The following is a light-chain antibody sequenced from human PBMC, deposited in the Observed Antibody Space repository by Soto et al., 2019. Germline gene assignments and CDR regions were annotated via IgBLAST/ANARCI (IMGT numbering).Light chain of an antibody. Sequence: EIVLTQSPATLSLSPGERATLSCRASQSVSNYLAWYQQKPGQAPRLLIYDASKRATGTPARFTGSGSGTDVTITISTLAPADFAVYYCQERSNCPPWTVGQGTKVEIK. CDR3: QERSNCPPWT. CDR2: DAS. V-gene: IGKV3-11*01. CDR1: QSVSNY. J-gene: IGKJ1*01.